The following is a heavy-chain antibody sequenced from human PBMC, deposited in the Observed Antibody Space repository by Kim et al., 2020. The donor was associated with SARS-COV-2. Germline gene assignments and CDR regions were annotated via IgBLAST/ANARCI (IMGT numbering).Heavy chain of an antibody. CDR1: KFTFSNYY. V-gene: IGHV3-13*01. J-gene: IGHJ3*02. CDR2: IGITGDT. CDR3: VRVGAYATDDAFDM. D-gene: IGHD1-26*01. Sequence: GGSLRLSCAASKFTFSNYYMHWVRQAPGKGLEWVCGIGITGDTYYVDSVKGRFTISRENAKNSLYLQMNSLRAGDTAVYYCVRVGAYATDDAFDMWGQGTMVTVSS.